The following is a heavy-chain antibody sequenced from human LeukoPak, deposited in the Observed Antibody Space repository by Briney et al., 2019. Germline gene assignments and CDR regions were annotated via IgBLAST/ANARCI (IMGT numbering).Heavy chain of an antibody. D-gene: IGHD5-18*01. CDR1: GYTFTGYY. Sequence: GASVKVSCKASGYTFTGYYLHWVRQAPGQGLEWLGRINPNTGVTNYAQKFQGRVTMTRDTSISTAYMELRSLRSDDTAVYYCARAKDSYGYSGFDYWGQGTLVTVSS. V-gene: IGHV1-2*06. CDR3: ARAKDSYGYSGFDY. J-gene: IGHJ4*02. CDR2: INPNTGVT.